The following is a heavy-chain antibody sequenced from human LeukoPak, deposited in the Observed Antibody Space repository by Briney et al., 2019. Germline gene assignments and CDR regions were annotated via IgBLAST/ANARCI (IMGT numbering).Heavy chain of an antibody. Sequence: GGSLRLSCAASGFTFSSYSMNWVRQAPGKGLEWVSYISTTGSSIYYADSVKGRFTISRDNVKNLLYLQMNSLRAEDTAVYYCARVQRGIAVALDYWGQGTLATVSS. CDR2: ISTTGSSI. CDR3: ARVQRGIAVALDY. J-gene: IGHJ4*02. D-gene: IGHD6-19*01. V-gene: IGHV3-48*04. CDR1: GFTFSSYS.